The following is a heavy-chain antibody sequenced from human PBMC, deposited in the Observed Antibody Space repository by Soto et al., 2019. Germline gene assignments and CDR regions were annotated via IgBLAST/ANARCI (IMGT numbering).Heavy chain of an antibody. V-gene: IGHV4-34*01. Sequence: PSVTLSLTCAVYGVYLSCYDLSLIRKPPGKGLETIGEINHSGSTNYNPSLKSRVTISVDTSKNQFSLKLSSVTAADTAVYYCARGSGDYDFWSGYYYYYYGMDVWGQGNTVTVS. CDR3: ARGSGDYDFWSGYYYYYYGMDV. CDR1: GVYLSCYD. CDR2: INHSGST. J-gene: IGHJ6*02. D-gene: IGHD3-3*01.